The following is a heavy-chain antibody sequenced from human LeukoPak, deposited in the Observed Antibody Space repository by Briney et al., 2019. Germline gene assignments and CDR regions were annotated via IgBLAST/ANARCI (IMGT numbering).Heavy chain of an antibody. V-gene: IGHV1-69*04. CDR2: IIPILGIA. J-gene: IGHJ5*02. CDR3: ARDGYSSSWSGDNWFDP. D-gene: IGHD6-13*01. CDR1: GGTFSSYT. Sequence: PWASVKVSCKASGGTFSSYTISWVRQAPGQGLEWMGRIIPILGIANYAQKFQGRVTITADKSTSTAYMELSSLRSEDTAVYYCARDGYSSSWSGDNWFDPGAREPWSPSPQ.